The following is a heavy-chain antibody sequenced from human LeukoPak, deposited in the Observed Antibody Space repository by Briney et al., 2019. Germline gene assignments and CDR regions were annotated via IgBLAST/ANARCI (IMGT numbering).Heavy chain of an antibody. CDR1: GFTLSSHA. CDR2: ISGSGGST. J-gene: IGHJ4*02. D-gene: IGHD2-2*03. Sequence: GGSLRLSCAASGFTLSSHAMSWVRQAPGKGLEWVSAISGSGGSTYYADSVKGRFTISRDNSKNTLYLQMNSLRAEDTAVYYCAKSGYWGSTRCCFDYWGQGTLVTVSS. V-gene: IGHV3-23*01. CDR3: AKSGYWGSTRCCFDY.